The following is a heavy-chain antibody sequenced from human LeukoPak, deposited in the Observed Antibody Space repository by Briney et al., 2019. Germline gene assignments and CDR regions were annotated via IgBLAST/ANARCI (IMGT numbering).Heavy chain of an antibody. CDR3: ARVGYSGWNLEY. CDR1: GFTFSSYG. V-gene: IGHV3-33*01. J-gene: IGHJ4*02. D-gene: IGHD5-12*01. Sequence: GGSLRLSSAASGFTFSSYGMHWVRQAPGKGLEWVAVIWYDGSNKYYADSVKGRFTISRDNSKNTLYLQMNSLRAEDTAVYYCARVGYSGWNLEYWGQGTLVTVSS. CDR2: IWYDGSNK.